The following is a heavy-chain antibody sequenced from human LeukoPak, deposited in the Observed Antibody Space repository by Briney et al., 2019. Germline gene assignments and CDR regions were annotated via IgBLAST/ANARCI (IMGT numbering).Heavy chain of an antibody. V-gene: IGHV3-9*03. Sequence: GGSLRLSCAASGFTFSSYSMNWVRQAPGKGLEWVSGISWNSGSIGYADSVKGRFTISRDNAKNSLYLQMNSLRAEDMALYYCAKDMAPYSYGYDDAFDIWGQGTMVTVSS. CDR2: ISWNSGSI. J-gene: IGHJ3*02. CDR3: AKDMAPYSYGYDDAFDI. D-gene: IGHD5-18*01. CDR1: GFTFSSYS.